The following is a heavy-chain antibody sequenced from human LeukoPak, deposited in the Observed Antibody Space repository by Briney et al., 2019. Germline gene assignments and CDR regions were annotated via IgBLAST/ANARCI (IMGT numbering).Heavy chain of an antibody. D-gene: IGHD3-10*01. CDR2: ISSSSSTI. J-gene: IGHJ4*02. Sequence: GGSLRLSCAASGFTFSSYSMTWVRQAPGRGLEWVSYISSSSSTIYYADSVKGRFTISRDHAKNSLYLQMNSLRAEDTAVYYCAREGFGSLGWTLYYFDYWGQGTLVTVSS. V-gene: IGHV3-48*01. CDR3: AREGFGSLGWTLYYFDY. CDR1: GFTFSSYS.